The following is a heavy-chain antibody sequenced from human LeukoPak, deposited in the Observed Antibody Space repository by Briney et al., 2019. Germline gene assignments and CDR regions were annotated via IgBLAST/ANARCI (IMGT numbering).Heavy chain of an antibody. CDR2: ISSSSSTI. CDR3: ARDSVYSSSPYYFDY. D-gene: IGHD6-6*01. CDR1: GFTFSSYS. J-gene: IGHJ4*02. V-gene: IGHV3-48*04. Sequence: GGSLRLSCAASGFTFSSYSMNWVRQAPGKGLEWVSYISSSSSTIYYADSVKGRFTISRDNAKNSLYLQMNSLRAEDTAVYYCARDSVYSSSPYYFDYWGQGTLVTVSS.